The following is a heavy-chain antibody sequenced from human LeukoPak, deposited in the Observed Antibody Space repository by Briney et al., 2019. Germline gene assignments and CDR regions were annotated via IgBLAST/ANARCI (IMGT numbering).Heavy chain of an antibody. Sequence: SETLSLTCTVSGGSISSYYWRWIRQPPGKGREGIGYIYYSGSTNYNPSLKSRVTISVDTSKNQFSLNLSSVTAADTAVYYCARAGCSSTRCFHADWFDPWGQGTLVTVSS. V-gene: IGHV4-59*01. J-gene: IGHJ5*02. D-gene: IGHD2-2*01. CDR2: IYYSGST. CDR3: ARAGCSSTRCFHADWFDP. CDR1: GGSISSYY.